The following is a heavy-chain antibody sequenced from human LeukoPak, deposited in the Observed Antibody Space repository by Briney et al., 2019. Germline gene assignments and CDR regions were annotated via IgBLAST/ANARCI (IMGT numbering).Heavy chain of an antibody. CDR2: ISDSSNYI. D-gene: IGHD2/OR15-2a*01. J-gene: IGHJ4*02. V-gene: IGHV3-21*06. Sequence: GGSLRLLCAASGFTFRSYSMNWFRQAPGKGLEWVSSISDSSNYIYYGDSVKGRFTVSRDNAKNSVYLQMNSLSAEDTAVYYCAKGSTTFDYWGQGTLVTVSS. CDR3: AKGSTTFDY. CDR1: GFTFRSYS.